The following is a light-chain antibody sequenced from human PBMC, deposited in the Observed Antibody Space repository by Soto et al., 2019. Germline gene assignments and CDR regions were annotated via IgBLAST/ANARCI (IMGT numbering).Light chain of an antibody. V-gene: IGKV1-39*01. J-gene: IGKJ2*02. CDR3: HQSYIVPCT. CDR2: SAD. CDR1: QTISKF. Sequence: DIQLAQSPASLSAAVGDRVVITCRASQTISKFLNWYQVKPGRAPRVMISSADTLESGVPPRFSGSGSVRDFTLTINNLQPEDIATYFCHQSYIVPCTFGQGTKVDSK.